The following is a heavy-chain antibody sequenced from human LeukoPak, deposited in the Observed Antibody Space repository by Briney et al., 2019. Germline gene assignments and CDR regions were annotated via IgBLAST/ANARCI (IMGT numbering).Heavy chain of an antibody. CDR3: ARDIGIGPGNYYYYYYMDV. CDR1: GYTFTGYY. Sequence: GASVKVSCKASGYTFTGYYMHWVRQAPGQGLEWMGWINPNSGGTNYAQKFQGRVTMTRDTSISTAYMELSSLRSDDTAVYYCARDIGIGPGNYYYYYYMDVWGKGTTVTVSS. D-gene: IGHD3-10*01. CDR2: INPNSGGT. V-gene: IGHV1-2*02. J-gene: IGHJ6*03.